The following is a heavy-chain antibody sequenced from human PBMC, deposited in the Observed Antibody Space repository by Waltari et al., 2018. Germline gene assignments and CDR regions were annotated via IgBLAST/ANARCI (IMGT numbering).Heavy chain of an antibody. J-gene: IGHJ4*02. CDR2: ISGSGGST. V-gene: IGHV3-23*01. CDR3: AKLSTVTPYYFDY. D-gene: IGHD4-17*01. CDR1: GVTFSSYA. Sequence: EVQLLESGGGLVQTGGSLRLSCAASGVTFSSYAMSWVRQAPGKGLEWVSAISGSGGSTYYADSVKGRFTISRDNSKNTLYLQMNSLRAEDTAVYYCAKLSTVTPYYFDYWGQGTLVTVSS.